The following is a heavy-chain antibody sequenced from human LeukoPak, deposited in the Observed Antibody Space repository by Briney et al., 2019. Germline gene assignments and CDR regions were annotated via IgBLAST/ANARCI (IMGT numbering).Heavy chain of an antibody. CDR1: GYTLTELS. V-gene: IGHV1-24*01. D-gene: IGHD3-10*01. J-gene: IGHJ3*02. CDR3: ATDGTMVRGVITYKGHDAFDI. CDR2: FDPEDGET. Sequence: ASVKVSCKVSGYTLTELSMHWVRQAPGKGLEWMGGFDPEDGETIYAQKFQGRVTMTEDTSTDTAYMELSSLRSEDTAVYYCATDGTMVRGVITYKGHDAFDIWGQGTMVTVSS.